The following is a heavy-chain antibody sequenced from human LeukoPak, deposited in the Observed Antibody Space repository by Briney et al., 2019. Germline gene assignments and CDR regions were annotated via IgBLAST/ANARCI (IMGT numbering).Heavy chain of an antibody. CDR3: ARDTRGGSSGPIRTDY. Sequence: SVKVSCKASGGTFSSYAISWVRQAPGQGLEWMGRIIPIFGTANYAQKFQGRVTITTDESTSTAYMELSSLRSEDTAVYYCARDTRGGSSGPIRTDYWGQGTLVTVSS. J-gene: IGHJ4*02. V-gene: IGHV1-69*05. CDR1: GGTFSSYA. CDR2: IIPIFGTA. D-gene: IGHD6-19*01.